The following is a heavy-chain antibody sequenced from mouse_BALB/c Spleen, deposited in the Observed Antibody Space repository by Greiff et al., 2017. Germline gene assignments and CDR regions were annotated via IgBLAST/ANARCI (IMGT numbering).Heavy chain of an antibody. CDR3: ARLRNYYAMDY. V-gene: IGHV1-4*02. CDR2: INPSSGYT. Sequence: QVQLQQSAAELARPGASVKMSCKASGYTFTSYTMHWVNQRPGQGLEWIGYINPSSGYTEYNQKFKDKTTLTADKSYSTAYMQLSSLTSEDSAVYYCARLRNYYAMDYWGQGTSVTVAS. J-gene: IGHJ4*01. CDR1: GYTFTSYT.